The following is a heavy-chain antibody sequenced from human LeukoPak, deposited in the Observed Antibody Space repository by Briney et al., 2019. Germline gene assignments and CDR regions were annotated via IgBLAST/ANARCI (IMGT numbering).Heavy chain of an antibody. V-gene: IGHV3-7*01. J-gene: IGHJ3*02. CDR1: GFTFSSYW. CDR3: ARESGPLAFDI. CDR2: IKQDGSGK. Sequence: GASLRLSCAASGFTFSSYWMSWVRQAPGKGLEWVAHIKQDGSGKYYVDSVKGRFTISRDNAKNSLYLQMNSLRAEDTAVYYCARESGPLAFDIWGQGTMVTVSP.